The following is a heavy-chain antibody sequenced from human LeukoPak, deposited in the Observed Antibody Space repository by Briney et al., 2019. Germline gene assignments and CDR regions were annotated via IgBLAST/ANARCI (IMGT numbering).Heavy chain of an antibody. CDR2: IYTIGST. D-gene: IGHD3-10*01. V-gene: IGHV4-61*02. CDR3: ARSEINDYNRY. CDR1: GGSISSGSYS. Sequence: PSETLSLTCTVSGGSISSGSYSWSWIRQPAGKGLEWIGRIYTIGSTNYNPSLRSRVTMSVDTCRNQFSLNMRHVTAADTAVYYCARSEINDYNRYWGQGITVIVSS. J-gene: IGHJ4*02.